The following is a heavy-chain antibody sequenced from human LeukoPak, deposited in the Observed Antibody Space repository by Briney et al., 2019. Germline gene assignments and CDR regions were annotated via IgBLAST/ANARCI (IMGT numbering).Heavy chain of an antibody. J-gene: IGHJ6*02. CDR2: ISSSSSYI. CDR3: ARGDYDILTGYYRDYYYYGMDV. CDR1: GFTFSSYS. Sequence: GGSLRLSCAASGFTFSSYSVNWVRQAPGMGLEWVSSISSSSSYIYYADSVKGRFTISRDNAKNSLYLQMNSLRAEDTAVYYCARGDYDILTGYYRDYYYYGMDVWGQGTTVTVSS. V-gene: IGHV3-21*01. D-gene: IGHD3-9*01.